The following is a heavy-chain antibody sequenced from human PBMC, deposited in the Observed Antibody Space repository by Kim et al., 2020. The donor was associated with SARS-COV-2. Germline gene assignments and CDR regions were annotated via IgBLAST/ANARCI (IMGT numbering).Heavy chain of an antibody. Sequence: SVKVSCKASGGTFSSYAISWVRQAPGQGLEWMGGIIPIFGTANYAQKFQGRVTITADESTSTAYMELSSLRSEDTAVYYCARRNAGYYTGYYYYGMDVWGQGTTVTVSS. D-gene: IGHD3-3*01. CDR1: GGTFSSYA. CDR3: ARRNAGYYTGYYYYGMDV. J-gene: IGHJ6*02. V-gene: IGHV1-69*13. CDR2: IIPIFGTA.